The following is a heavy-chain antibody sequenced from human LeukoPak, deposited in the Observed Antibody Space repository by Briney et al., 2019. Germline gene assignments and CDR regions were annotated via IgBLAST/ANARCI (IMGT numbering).Heavy chain of an antibody. CDR1: GFTFSSYG. D-gene: IGHD1-20*01. J-gene: IGHJ4*02. CDR2: IWYDGSNK. V-gene: IGHV3-33*01. Sequence: GGSLRLSCAASGFTFSSYGMHWVRQAPGKGLGWVAVIWYDGSNKYYADSVKGRYTISRDNAKNSLYLQMNNLRAGDTAVYYCARGRDSITGDQSDYWGQGTLVTVSS. CDR3: ARGRDSITGDQSDY.